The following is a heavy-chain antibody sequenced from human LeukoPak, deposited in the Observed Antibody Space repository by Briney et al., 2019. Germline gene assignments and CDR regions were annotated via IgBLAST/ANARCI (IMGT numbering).Heavy chain of an antibody. CDR2: IIPISGTV. V-gene: IGHV1-69*13. CDR1: GGTFSSYA. Sequence: SSVKVSCKASGGTFSSYAISWVRQAPGQGLEWMGGIIPISGTVNYAQKFQGRVTITADESTKTAYMELSSLRSEDTAVYYCARPYYYDRSDYERPSGMYVWGQGTTVTVSS. D-gene: IGHD3-22*01. CDR3: ARPYYYDRSDYERPSGMYV. J-gene: IGHJ6*02.